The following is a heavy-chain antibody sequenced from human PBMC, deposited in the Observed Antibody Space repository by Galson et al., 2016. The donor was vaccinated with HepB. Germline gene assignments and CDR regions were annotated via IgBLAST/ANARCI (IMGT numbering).Heavy chain of an antibody. CDR3: TRRGRHLVSGFDP. D-gene: IGHD6-6*01. CDR1: GGSISSSDYY. Sequence: SETLSLTCSVSGGSISSSDYYWGWIRQSPGKGLEWIGTIYYTGNTYYNPSLESRVTISVATSKNQFSLKLRSVTAADTAVYYCTRRGRHLVSGFDPWGQGTLVTVSS. J-gene: IGHJ5*02. V-gene: IGHV4-39*01. CDR2: IYYTGNT.